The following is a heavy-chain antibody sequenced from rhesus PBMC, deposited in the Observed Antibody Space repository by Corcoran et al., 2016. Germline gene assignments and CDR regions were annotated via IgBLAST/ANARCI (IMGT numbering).Heavy chain of an antibody. CDR2: NKKKEEGGTE. V-gene: IGHV3-16*01. CDR3: TTSGGSYYYFDY. CDR1: GFTFNNYW. J-gene: IGHJ4*01. D-gene: IGHD3-16*01. Sequence: EVQLVESGGGLVQPGGSLRLSCAASGFTFNNYWMCWVRQAPGKGLDWVGRNKKKEEGGTEAYAESGKGRFTISRDDSKNKLYLQMNSRKTEDTAVYYCTTSGGSYYYFDYWGQGVLVTVSS.